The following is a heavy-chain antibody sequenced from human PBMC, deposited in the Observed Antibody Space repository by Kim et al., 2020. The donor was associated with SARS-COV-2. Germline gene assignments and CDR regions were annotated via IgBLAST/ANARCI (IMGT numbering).Heavy chain of an antibody. V-gene: IGHV3-9*01. CDR3: AKALGLVVAAAEDY. J-gene: IGHJ4*02. Sequence: GGSLRLSCAASGFTFDDYAMHWVRQAPGKGLEWVSGISWNSGSIGYADSVKGRFTISRDNAKNSLYLQMNSLRAEDTALYYCAKALGLVVAAAEDYWGQGTLVTVSS. CDR2: ISWNSGSI. CDR1: GFTFDDYA. D-gene: IGHD2-15*01.